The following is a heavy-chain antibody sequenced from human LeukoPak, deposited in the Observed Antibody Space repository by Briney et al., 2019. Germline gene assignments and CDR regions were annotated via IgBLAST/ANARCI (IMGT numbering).Heavy chain of an antibody. CDR1: GYTFTGYY. CDR2: INPNNGGT. CDR3: ARYRYSGSYYPD. V-gene: IGHV1-2*02. D-gene: IGHD1-26*01. Sequence: ASVKVSCKASGYTFTGYYMHWVRQAPGQGLEWMGWINPNNGGTNYAQKFQGRVTMTRDTSISTAYMELSRLRSDDTAVYYCARYRYSGSYYPDWGQGTLVTVSS. J-gene: IGHJ4*02.